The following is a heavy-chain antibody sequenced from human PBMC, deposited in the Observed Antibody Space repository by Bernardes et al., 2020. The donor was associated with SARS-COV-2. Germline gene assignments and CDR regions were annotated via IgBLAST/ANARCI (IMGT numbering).Heavy chain of an antibody. D-gene: IGHD2-2*01. J-gene: IGHJ5*02. V-gene: IGHV3-11*05. CDR1: GFTFSDYY. Sequence: GGSLRLSCAASGFTFSDYYMSWIRQAPGKGLEWVSYISSSSSYTNYADSVKGRFTISRDNAKNSLYLQMNSLRAEDTAVYYCARDWPGPLGQLLNFDPWGQGTLVTVSS. CDR2: ISSSSSYT. CDR3: ARDWPGPLGQLLNFDP.